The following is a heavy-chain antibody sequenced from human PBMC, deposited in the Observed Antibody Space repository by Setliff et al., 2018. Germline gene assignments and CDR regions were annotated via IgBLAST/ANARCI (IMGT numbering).Heavy chain of an antibody. CDR3: ARDLPHNSDWALDF. Sequence: PGGSLRLSCAASGFASSGYNMNWVRQAPGKGLEWVSSIDGTSSYIYYADSVKGRFSISRDTAKNSLYLQMSSLRADDTAVYYCARDLPHNSDWALDFWGQGTLVTVSS. D-gene: IGHD3-9*01. CDR2: IDGTSSYI. CDR1: GFASSGYN. J-gene: IGHJ4*02. V-gene: IGHV3-21*01.